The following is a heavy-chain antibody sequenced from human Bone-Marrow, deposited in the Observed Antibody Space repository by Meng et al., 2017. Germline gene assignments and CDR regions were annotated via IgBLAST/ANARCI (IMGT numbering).Heavy chain of an antibody. CDR3: IAWYLGF. V-gene: IGHV3-15*04. J-gene: IGHJ4*02. Sequence: VGFGEGSIGPGGSLRLACVASGKSFDTAWMTWARQAQGKGLEWVGRIGNKKEGRTTDYAAPVKGRFTISSDESKNTFYLQMNSLKSEDTAVYYCIAWYLGFWGQGTLVTVSS. CDR2: IGNKKEGRTT. CDR1: GKSFDTAW.